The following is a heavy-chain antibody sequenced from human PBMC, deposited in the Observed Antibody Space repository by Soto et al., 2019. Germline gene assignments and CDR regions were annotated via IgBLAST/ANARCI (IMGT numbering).Heavy chain of an antibody. J-gene: IGHJ3*02. CDR2: MNPNSGNT. CDR3: ARGWGYYGSGSYYAHSDDAFDI. CDR1: GYTFTSYG. D-gene: IGHD3-10*01. Sequence: ASVKVSCKASGYTFTSYGISWVRQAPGQGLEWMGWMNPNSGNTGYAQKNQGRVTMTRNTSISTAYMEPSSLRSEDTAVYYCARGWGYYGSGSYYAHSDDAFDIWGQGTMVTVSS. V-gene: IGHV1-8*01.